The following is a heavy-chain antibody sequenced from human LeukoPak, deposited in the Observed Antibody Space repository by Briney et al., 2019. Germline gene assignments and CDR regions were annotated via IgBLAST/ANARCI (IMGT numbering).Heavy chain of an antibody. CDR3: ARDDGDGYNSFDY. J-gene: IGHJ4*02. D-gene: IGHD5-24*01. V-gene: IGHV3-48*03. CDR2: ITSSGSTI. CDR1: GFTFSSCA. Sequence: GGSLRLSCAASGFTFSSCANNWVRQAPGKGLEWVSYITSSGSTIYCADSVKGRFTISRDNAKNSLYLQMNSLRAEDTAVYYCARDDGDGYNSFDYWGQGTLVTVSS.